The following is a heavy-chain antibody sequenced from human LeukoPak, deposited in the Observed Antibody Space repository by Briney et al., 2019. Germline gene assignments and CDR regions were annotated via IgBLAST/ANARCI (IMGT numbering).Heavy chain of an antibody. J-gene: IGHJ4*02. CDR3: AKDTAAMESNYYGPGSYFDY. Sequence: GGSLRLSCAASGFTFDDYAMHWVRQAPGKGLEWVSGISWNSGSIGYADSVKGRFTISRDNAKNSLYLQMNSLRAEDTALYYCAKDTAAMESNYYGPGSYFDYWGQGTLVTVSS. D-gene: IGHD3-10*01. CDR2: ISWNSGSI. V-gene: IGHV3-9*01. CDR1: GFTFDDYA.